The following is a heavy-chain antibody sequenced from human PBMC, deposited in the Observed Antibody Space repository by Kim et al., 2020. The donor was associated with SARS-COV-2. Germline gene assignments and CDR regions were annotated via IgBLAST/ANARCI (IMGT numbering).Heavy chain of an antibody. J-gene: IGHJ5*02. V-gene: IGHV4-61*01. Sequence: SETLSLTCTVSGGSVSSGSYYWSWIRQPPGKGLEWIGYIYYSGSTNYNPSLKSRVTISVDTSKNQFSLKLSSVTAADTAVYYCARDVWVSLGNWFDPWGQGTLVTVSS. D-gene: IGHD3-16*01. CDR1: GGSVSSGSYY. CDR2: IYYSGST. CDR3: ARDVWVSLGNWFDP.